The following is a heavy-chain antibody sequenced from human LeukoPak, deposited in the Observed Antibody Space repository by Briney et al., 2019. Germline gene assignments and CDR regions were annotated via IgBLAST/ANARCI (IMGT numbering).Heavy chain of an antibody. CDR2: MYNRGST. D-gene: IGHD6-19*01. Sequence: SETLSLTCTVSGDSISNYYWSWIRQSPGKELEWIGYMYNRGSTIYNPSLKSRVTISTDTSKNQFSLRLTSVTAADTAIYYCARAEKAVTGTLDYWGQGTLITVSS. CDR1: GDSISNYY. CDR3: ARAEKAVTGTLDY. J-gene: IGHJ4*02. V-gene: IGHV4-59*01.